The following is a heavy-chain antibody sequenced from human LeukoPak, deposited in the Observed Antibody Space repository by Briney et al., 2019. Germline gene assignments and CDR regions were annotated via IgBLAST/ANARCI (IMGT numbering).Heavy chain of an antibody. CDR3: VREVSAANAGYMDV. CDR2: ISVFYGHT. CDR1: GYTFTNYG. V-gene: IGHV1-18*01. D-gene: IGHD6-25*01. J-gene: IGHJ6*03. Sequence: ASVKVSCKASGYTFTNYGISWVRQAPGQGLEWMGWISVFYGHTNYSQNFQGRLTMTTHTSTSTAHLELRSLRSDDTAVYYCVREVSAANAGYMDVWGTGTTVTVSS.